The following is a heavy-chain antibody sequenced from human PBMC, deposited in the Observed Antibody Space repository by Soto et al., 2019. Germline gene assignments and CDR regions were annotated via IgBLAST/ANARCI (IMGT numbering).Heavy chain of an antibody. J-gene: IGHJ4*02. CDR2: ISYDGSNK. CDR3: AGGGPDTVMVGDY. CDR1: GFTFINYA. Sequence: QVQLVESGGGVVQPGRSLRLSCTASGFTFINYALHWVRQAPGKGLEWVAVISYDGSNKYYADSVKGRFTISRDNSKNPLYRKRSNLRAEDRAVYSCAGGGPDTVMVGDYWGQGTLVTVS. V-gene: IGHV3-30*03. D-gene: IGHD5-18*01.